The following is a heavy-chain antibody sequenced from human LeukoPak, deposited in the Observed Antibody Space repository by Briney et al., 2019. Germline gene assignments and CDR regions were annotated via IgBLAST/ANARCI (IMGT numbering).Heavy chain of an antibody. CDR1: GFTFSDHY. Sequence: GSLRLSCATSGFTFSDHYMDWVRQAPGKGLEWVARIRTKAKDYTTEYAASVKGRFTVSRDESMHSLYLQMNSLKTEDTAVYYCARGPTVTFNYHYGMDVWGQGTTVTVSS. D-gene: IGHD4-17*01. J-gene: IGHJ6*02. CDR3: ARGPTVTFNYHYGMDV. CDR2: IRTKAKDYTT. V-gene: IGHV3-72*01.